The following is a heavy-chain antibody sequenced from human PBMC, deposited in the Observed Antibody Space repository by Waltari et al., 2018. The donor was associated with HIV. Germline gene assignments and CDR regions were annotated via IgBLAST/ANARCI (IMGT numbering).Heavy chain of an antibody. V-gene: IGHV3-21*01. Sequence: GLVKPGGSLRLSCAASGFTFSSYSMNWVRQAPGKGLEWVSSISSSSSYIYYADSVKGRFTISRDNAKNSLYLQMNSLRAEDTAVYYCARDRYDFWSGYYNYYYYGMDVWGQGTTVTVSS. J-gene: IGHJ6*02. CDR2: ISSSSSYI. D-gene: IGHD3-3*01. CDR3: ARDRYDFWSGYYNYYYYGMDV. CDR1: GFTFSSYS.